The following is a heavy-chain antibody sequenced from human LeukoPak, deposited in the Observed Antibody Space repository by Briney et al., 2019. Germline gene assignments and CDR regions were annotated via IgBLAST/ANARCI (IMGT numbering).Heavy chain of an antibody. V-gene: IGHV3-23*01. CDR3: AKAGAVVVVAAKYFDY. D-gene: IGHD2-15*01. CDR2: ISGSGGST. CDR1: GFTFRIYG. J-gene: IGHJ4*02. Sequence: PGGSLRLSCAASGFTFRIYGMHWVRQAPGKGLEWVSAISGSGGSTYYADSVKGRFTISRDNSKNTLYLQMNSLRAEDTAVYYCAKAGAVVVVAAKYFDYWGQGTLVTVSS.